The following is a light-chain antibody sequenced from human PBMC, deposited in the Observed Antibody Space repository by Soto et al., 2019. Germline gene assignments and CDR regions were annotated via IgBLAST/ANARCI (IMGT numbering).Light chain of an antibody. CDR3: AAWDDSLNGAYV. CDR2: SND. V-gene: IGLV1-44*01. Sequence: QSVLTQPPSASVTPGQRVTISCSGSRSNIGSNNVYWYQQLPGTAPKLLIYSNDKRPSWVPDRFSGSKSGTSASLAISGLQFEDEADYYCAAWDDSLNGAYVFGPGTKVTVL. J-gene: IGLJ1*01. CDR1: RSNIGSNN.